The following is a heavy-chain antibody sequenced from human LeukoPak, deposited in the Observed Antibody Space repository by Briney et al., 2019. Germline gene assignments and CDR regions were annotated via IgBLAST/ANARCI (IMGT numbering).Heavy chain of an antibody. CDR2: INHSGST. CDR1: GGSFSGYY. CDR3: ATGLEIDY. J-gene: IGHJ4*02. Sequence: SETLSLTCAVYGGSFSGYYWSWIRQPPGKGLEWIGEINHSGSTNYHPSLKRRVTISVDTSKNQFSLKLSSVTAADTAVYYCATGLEIDYWGQGTLVTVSS. D-gene: IGHD1-14*01. V-gene: IGHV4-34*01.